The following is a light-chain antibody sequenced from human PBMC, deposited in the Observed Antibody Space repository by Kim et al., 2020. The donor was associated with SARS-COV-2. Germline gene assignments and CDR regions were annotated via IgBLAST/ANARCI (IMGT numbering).Light chain of an antibody. CDR1: NIGTKN. J-gene: IGLJ2*01. Sequence: SRGRGQTARITCGGNNIGTKNVHWYQQKPGQAPVLVIYNNNARPSGIPERFSGSNSGNTATLTISRAQAGDEADYYCQVWDSSTVIFGGGTQLTVL. CDR3: QVWDSSTVI. CDR2: NNN. V-gene: IGLV3-9*01.